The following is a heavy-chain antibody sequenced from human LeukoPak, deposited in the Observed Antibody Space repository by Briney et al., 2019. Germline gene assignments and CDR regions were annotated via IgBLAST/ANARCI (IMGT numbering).Heavy chain of an antibody. V-gene: IGHV4-31*03. CDR3: ARRPMSSRAFDI. CDR1: GGSISSGGYY. Sequence: SQTLSLTCTVSGGSISSGGYYWSWIRQHPGKGLEWIGYIYYSGSTYYNPSLKSRVTISVDTSKNQFSLKLSSVTAADTAVYYCARRPMSSRAFDIWGQGTMVTVSS. J-gene: IGHJ3*02. CDR2: IYYSGST. D-gene: IGHD6-13*01.